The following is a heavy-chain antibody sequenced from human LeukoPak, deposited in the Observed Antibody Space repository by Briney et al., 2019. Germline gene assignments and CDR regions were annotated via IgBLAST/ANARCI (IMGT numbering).Heavy chain of an antibody. CDR3: ARDSYSSSWYGYYYYGMDV. D-gene: IGHD6-13*01. CDR2: IIPIFGTA. J-gene: IGHJ6*02. V-gene: IGHV1-69*13. CDR1: GGTFSSYA. Sequence: SVKVSCKASGGTFSSYAISWVRQAPGQGLEWMGGIIPIFGTANYAQKFQGRVTITADESTSTAYMELSSLRSEDTAVYYCARDSYSSSWYGYYYYGMDVWGQGTTVAVSS.